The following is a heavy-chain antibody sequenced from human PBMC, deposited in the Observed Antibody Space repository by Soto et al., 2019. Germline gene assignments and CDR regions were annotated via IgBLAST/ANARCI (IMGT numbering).Heavy chain of an antibody. CDR3: GRVDKNSCWAVDD. V-gene: IGHV1-18*04. CDR2: ISTYNGNT. CDR1: GYTFNGYS. J-gene: IGHJ4*01. D-gene: IGHD3-16*01. Sequence: QVHLLQSGAEVKRPGASVKVSCKTSGYTFNGYSISWVRQAPGQGLEWVGWISTYNGNTKSAQRFQDRFTLTTDTCTRTASMELSNLRFDDSALYFCGRVDKNSCWAVDDWGHGTLDTVSS.